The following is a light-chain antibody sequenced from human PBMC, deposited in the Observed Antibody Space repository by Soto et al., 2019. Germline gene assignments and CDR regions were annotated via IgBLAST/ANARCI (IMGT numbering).Light chain of an antibody. CDR2: DTS. CDR3: QQYNDWPRT. V-gene: IGKV3-11*01. J-gene: IGKJ1*01. Sequence: EIVLTQSPATLSLSPGERATLSCRASQSVNNYLVWYQQKPGQAPRLLIYDTSDRATGIPARFSGSGSGTDFTLTISSLEPEDFAVFYCQQYNDWPRTFGQGTKVDIK. CDR1: QSVNNY.